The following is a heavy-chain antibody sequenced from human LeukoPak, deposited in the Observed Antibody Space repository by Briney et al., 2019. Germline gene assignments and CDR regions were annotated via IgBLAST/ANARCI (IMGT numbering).Heavy chain of an antibody. CDR2: ISSSGSYI. V-gene: IGHV3-21*01. J-gene: IGHJ4*02. CDR1: GFTFSTYS. D-gene: IGHD3-10*01. Sequence: SGGSLRLSCAASGFTFSTYSMNWVRQAPGKGLEWVSSISSSGSYIYYADSVKGRFTISRDNAKNSLYLQMNSLRAEDTAVYYCARDIGEWFGERWAFDDYWGQGTLVTVSS. CDR3: ARDIGEWFGERWAFDDY.